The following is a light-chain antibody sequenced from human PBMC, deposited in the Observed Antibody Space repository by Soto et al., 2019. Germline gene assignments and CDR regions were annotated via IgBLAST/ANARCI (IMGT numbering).Light chain of an antibody. V-gene: IGLV6-57*03. CDR1: SGSIASGY. CDR3: QSYHSSTPYV. J-gene: IGLJ1*01. CDR2: EDN. Sequence: NFMLTQPHSVSESPGKTVTISCTRSSGSIASGYVQWYQQRPGSAPTTVIYEDNQRPSGVPDRFSGSIDRSSNSASLTISGLKTEDEAEYYCQSYHSSTPYVFGTGTTLTVL.